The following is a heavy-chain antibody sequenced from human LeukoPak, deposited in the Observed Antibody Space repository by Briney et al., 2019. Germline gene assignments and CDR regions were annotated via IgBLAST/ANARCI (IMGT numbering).Heavy chain of an antibody. Sequence: SETLSLTCAVYGGSFSGYYWSWIRQPPGKGLEWIGEINHSGSTNYNPSLKSRVTISVDTSKNQFSLKLSSVTAADTAVYYCASVQYDSSGYYYGLDYWGQGTLVTVSS. CDR3: ASVQYDSSGYYYGLDY. CDR1: GGSFSGYY. CDR2: INHSGST. D-gene: IGHD3-22*01. V-gene: IGHV4-34*01. J-gene: IGHJ4*02.